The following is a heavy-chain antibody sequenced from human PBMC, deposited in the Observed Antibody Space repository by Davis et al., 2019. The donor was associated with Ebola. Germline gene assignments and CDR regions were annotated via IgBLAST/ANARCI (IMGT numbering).Heavy chain of an antibody. D-gene: IGHD6-13*01. CDR1: GFTFSSYS. CDR2: ISSSSSYI. J-gene: IGHJ4*02. Sequence: GGSLRLSCAASGFTFSSYSMNWVRQAPGKGLEWVSSISSSSSYIYYADSVKGRFTISRDNAKNSLYLQMNSLRAEDTAVYYCARGGFSSSFRGRYYFDYWGQGTLVTVSS. CDR3: ARGGFSSSFRGRYYFDY. V-gene: IGHV3-21*01.